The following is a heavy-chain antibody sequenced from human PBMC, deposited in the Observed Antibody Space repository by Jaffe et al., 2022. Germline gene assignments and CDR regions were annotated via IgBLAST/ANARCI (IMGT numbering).Heavy chain of an antibody. Sequence: QVQLQQWGAGLLKPSETLSLTCAVYGGSFSGYYWSWIRQPPGKGLEWIGEINHSGSTNYNPSLKSRVTISVDTSKNQFSLKLSSVTAADTAVYYCARGRGYSYGRPPGYSSGWGGNYFDYWGQGTLVTVSS. J-gene: IGHJ4*02. D-gene: IGHD6-19*01. CDR3: ARGRGYSYGRPPGYSSGWGGNYFDY. CDR1: GGSFSGYY. V-gene: IGHV4-34*01. CDR2: INHSGST.